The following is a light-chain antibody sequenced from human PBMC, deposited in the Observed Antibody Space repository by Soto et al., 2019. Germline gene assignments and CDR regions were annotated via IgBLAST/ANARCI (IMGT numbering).Light chain of an antibody. V-gene: IGKV1-5*01. CDR2: DAS. Sequence: GERVTITCRARQNVDHWVAWYQQKPGKAPKFLIYDASNLESGVTSRFSGRGSGTEFTLTISSLQPDDFATYYCQLYNSNSRTFGQGTRV. CDR3: QLYNSNSRT. J-gene: IGKJ1*01. CDR1: QNVDHW.